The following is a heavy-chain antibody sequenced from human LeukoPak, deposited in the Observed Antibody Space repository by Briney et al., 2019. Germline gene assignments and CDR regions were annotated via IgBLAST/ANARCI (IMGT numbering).Heavy chain of an antibody. D-gene: IGHD4-17*01. CDR3: ASRDRTVTTDFDY. CDR1: GYTFTGYY. CDR2: INPNSGGT. J-gene: IGHJ4*02. Sequence: ASVKVSCKASGYTFTGYYMHWVRQAPGQGLEWMGWINPNSGGTNYAQKFQGRVTMTRDTPISIAYMELSRLRSDDTAVYYCASRDRTVTTDFDYWGQGTLVTVSS. V-gene: IGHV1-2*02.